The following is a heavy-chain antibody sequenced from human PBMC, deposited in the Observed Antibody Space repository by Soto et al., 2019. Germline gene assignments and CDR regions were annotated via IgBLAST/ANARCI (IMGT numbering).Heavy chain of an antibody. CDR3: ARGVSYNWFDP. Sequence: GASVKVSCKASGYTFTSYDINWARQATGQGLEWMGWMNPNSGNTGYAQKFQGRVTMTRNTSISTAYMELSSLRSENTAVYYCARGVSYNWFDPWGQGTLVTVSS. CDR2: MNPNSGNT. V-gene: IGHV1-8*01. J-gene: IGHJ5*02. CDR1: GYTFTSYD.